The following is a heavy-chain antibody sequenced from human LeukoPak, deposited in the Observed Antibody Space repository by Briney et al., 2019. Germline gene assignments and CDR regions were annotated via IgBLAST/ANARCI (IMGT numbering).Heavy chain of an antibody. D-gene: IGHD2-15*01. J-gene: IGHJ4*02. Sequence: PGGSLSLSCAASGFTFSSYGMHWVRQAPGKGLEWVAVISYDGSNKYYADSVKGRFTISRDNSKNTLYLQMNSLRAEDTAVYYCARKEDFDYWGQGTLVTVSS. V-gene: IGHV3-30*03. CDR2: ISYDGSNK. CDR3: ARKEDFDY. CDR1: GFTFSSYG.